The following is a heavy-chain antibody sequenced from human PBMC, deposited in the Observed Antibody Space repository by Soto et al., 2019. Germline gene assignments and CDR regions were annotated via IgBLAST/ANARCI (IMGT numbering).Heavy chain of an antibody. Sequence: GGSLRLSCEASGFTFNRFGMHWVRQAPGKGLEWVAVIWNGGRDTYYADSVKGRFTISRDTSKNTLFLQMKSLRAEDTAVYYCARLQNDYYNYYMDVWGRGTTVTVSS. CDR3: ARLQNDYYNYYMDV. V-gene: IGHV3-33*01. CDR1: GFTFNRFG. J-gene: IGHJ6*03. D-gene: IGHD1-1*01. CDR2: IWNGGRDT.